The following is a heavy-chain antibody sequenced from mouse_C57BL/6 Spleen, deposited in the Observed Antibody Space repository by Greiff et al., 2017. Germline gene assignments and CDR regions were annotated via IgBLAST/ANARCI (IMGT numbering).Heavy chain of an antibody. J-gene: IGHJ4*01. CDR1: GFTFSSYA. CDR2: ISDGGSYA. Sequence: EVQRVESGGGLVKPGGSLKLSCAASGFTFSSYAMSWVRQTPEKRLEWVATISDGGSYAYYPDNVKGRFTISRDNAKNNLYLQMSHLKSEDTAMYYYARYNYYGSRDAMDYWGQGTSVTVSS. CDR3: ARYNYYGSRDAMDY. D-gene: IGHD1-1*01. V-gene: IGHV5-4*01.